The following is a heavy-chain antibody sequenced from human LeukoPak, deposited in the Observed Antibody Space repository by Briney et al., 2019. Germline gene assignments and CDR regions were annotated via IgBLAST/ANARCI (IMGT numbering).Heavy chain of an antibody. V-gene: IGHV3-23*01. CDR2: ISGSGGST. J-gene: IGHJ4*02. Sequence: GGSLRLSCAASGFTFSSYAMSWVRQAPGKGLEGVSAISGSGGSTYYADSVKGRFTISRDNSKNTLYLQMNSLRAEDTAVYYCAKGFNSGSSIRSFDYWGQGTLVTVSS. CDR1: GFTFSSYA. CDR3: AKGFNSGSSIRSFDY. D-gene: IGHD3-10*01.